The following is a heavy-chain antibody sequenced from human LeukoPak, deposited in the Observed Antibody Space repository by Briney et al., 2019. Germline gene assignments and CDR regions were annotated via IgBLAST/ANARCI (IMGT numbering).Heavy chain of an antibody. D-gene: IGHD5-12*01. J-gene: IGHJ4*02. V-gene: IGHV3-74*01. CDR3: ATNGGGDSGYGNFDY. CDR2: INSDGSST. CDR1: GLTFSSYW. Sequence: QTGGSLRLSCAASGLTFSSYWMHWVRQAPGKGLVWVSRINSDGSSTSYADSVKGRFTISRDNAKNTLYLQMNSLRPEDTALYYCATNGGGDSGYGNFDYWGQGTLVTVSS.